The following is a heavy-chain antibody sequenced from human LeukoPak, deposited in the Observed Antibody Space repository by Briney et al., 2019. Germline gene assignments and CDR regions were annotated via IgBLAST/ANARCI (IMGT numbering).Heavy chain of an antibody. CDR2: ISYSGNT. CDR3: ARHCCSGPAKRVFDI. V-gene: IGHV4-39*01. CDR1: GGSIISSDYH. J-gene: IGHJ3*02. D-gene: IGHD2-15*01. Sequence: WETLSLTCTVSGGSIISSDYHWGWGRQPPGKGLEWIGTISYSGNTDYNPSLRSRVTISVDTSNNQFSLRLGSVTAADTAVYHCARHCCSGPAKRVFDIWGQGTMVTVSS.